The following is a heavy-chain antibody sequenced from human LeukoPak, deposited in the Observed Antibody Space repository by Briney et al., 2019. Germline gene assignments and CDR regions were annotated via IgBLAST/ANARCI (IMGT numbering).Heavy chain of an antibody. Sequence: GGSLRLSCAASGFTFSSYWMHWVRQAPGKGLVWVSRINSDGSSTSYADSVKGRFTISRDNAKNTLYLQMNSLRAEDTAVYYCARGPDRITMIVVVINPQPGFDYWGQGTLVTVSS. V-gene: IGHV3-74*01. CDR1: GFTFSSYW. CDR2: INSDGSST. J-gene: IGHJ4*02. D-gene: IGHD3-22*01. CDR3: ARGPDRITMIVVVINPQPGFDY.